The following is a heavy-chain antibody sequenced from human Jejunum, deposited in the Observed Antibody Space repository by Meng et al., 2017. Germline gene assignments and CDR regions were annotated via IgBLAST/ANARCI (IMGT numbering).Heavy chain of an antibody. CDR3: GRDVAVAEDTSYSYYYGMDV. V-gene: IGHV4-39*02. CDR2: VSYGGSA. J-gene: IGHJ6*02. D-gene: IGHD1-14*01. CDR1: GGSIAGSSYY. Sequence: SETLSLTCTVSGGSIAGSSYYLGWIRQPPGKGLEWIGCVSYGGSAYYNPSLRGRVTMSLDMSENHFSLKVNSVTAADTAVYYCGRDVAVAEDTSYSYYYGMDVWGQGTMVTVSS.